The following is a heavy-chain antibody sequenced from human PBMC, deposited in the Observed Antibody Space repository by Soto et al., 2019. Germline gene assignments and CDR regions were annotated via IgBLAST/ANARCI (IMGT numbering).Heavy chain of an antibody. D-gene: IGHD5-18*01. CDR3: ARAVVSYGDAFDI. Sequence: ASVEVSCKXSGYTFTGYYMHWVRQAPGQGLEWMGWINPNSGGTNYAQKFQGWVTMTRDTSISTAYMELSRLRSDDTAVYYCARAVVSYGDAFDIWGQGTMVTVSS. CDR1: GYTFTGYY. CDR2: INPNSGGT. J-gene: IGHJ3*02. V-gene: IGHV1-2*04.